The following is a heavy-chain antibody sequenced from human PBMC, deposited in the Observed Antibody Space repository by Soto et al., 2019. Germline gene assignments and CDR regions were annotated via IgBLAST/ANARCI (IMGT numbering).Heavy chain of an antibody. Sequence: ASVKVSCKASGYTFTSYGISWVRQAPGQGLEWMGWISAYNGNTNYAQKLQGRVTMTTDTSTSTAYMEPRSLRSDDTAVYYCARDQTNGVCHWFDPWGQGTLVTVSS. V-gene: IGHV1-18*01. CDR2: ISAYNGNT. J-gene: IGHJ5*02. D-gene: IGHD2-8*01. CDR1: GYTFTSYG. CDR3: ARDQTNGVCHWFDP.